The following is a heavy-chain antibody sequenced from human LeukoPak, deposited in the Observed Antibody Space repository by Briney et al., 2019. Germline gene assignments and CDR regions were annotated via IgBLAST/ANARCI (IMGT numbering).Heavy chain of an antibody. CDR1: GGSISSYY. D-gene: IGHD6-19*01. J-gene: IGHJ6*02. CDR2: IYYSGST. CDR3: ARRNFIAVAGSSSCYYGMDV. Sequence: SETLSLTCTVSGGSISSYYWSCIRQPPGKGLEWIGYIYYSGSTNCNPSLKSRVTISVDTSKNQFSLKLSSVTAADTAVYYCARRNFIAVAGSSSCYYGMDVWGQGTTVTVSS. V-gene: IGHV4-59*08.